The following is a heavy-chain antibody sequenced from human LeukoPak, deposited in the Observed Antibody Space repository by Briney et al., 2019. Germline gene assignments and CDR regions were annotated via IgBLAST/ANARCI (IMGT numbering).Heavy chain of an antibody. Sequence: GGPLRLSCAASGFTFSRYGMHGVGQAPGKGLEGVAVIWYDGSNEYYADSVKGRFTIFRDNSKNTLHLQMNSLRAEDTAVYYCARPLVGDALDYWGQGTLVTVSS. CDR3: ARPLVGDALDY. J-gene: IGHJ4*02. CDR2: IWYDGSNE. D-gene: IGHD1-26*01. V-gene: IGHV3-33*01. CDR1: GFTFSRYG.